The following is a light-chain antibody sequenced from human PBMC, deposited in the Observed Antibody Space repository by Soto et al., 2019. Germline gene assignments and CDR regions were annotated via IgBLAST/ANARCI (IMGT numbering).Light chain of an antibody. V-gene: IGKV1-39*01. Sequence: DIHMTQSPSSLSASVGDRVTITCRASESINIYLNWYQQKPGKAPNLLISAEYSLHSGVPSRFSGSGSGTDFTPTISNLHPEDFATYFCQQTYAIPRTFGGGTKVDIK. CDR1: ESINIY. CDR3: QQTYAIPRT. CDR2: AEY. J-gene: IGKJ4*01.